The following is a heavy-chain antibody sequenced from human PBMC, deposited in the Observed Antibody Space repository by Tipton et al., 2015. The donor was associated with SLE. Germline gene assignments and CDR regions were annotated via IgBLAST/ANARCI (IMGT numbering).Heavy chain of an antibody. J-gene: IGHJ3*02. D-gene: IGHD6-19*01. V-gene: IGHV3-30*02. Sequence: GSLRLSCAASGFTFSSYGMHWVRQAPGKGLEWVAFIRYDGSNKYYADSVKGRFTISRDNSKNTLYLQMNSLRAEDTAVYYCAKDAAVAGMGDAFDIWGQGTVVTVSS. CDR3: AKDAAVAGMGDAFDI. CDR2: IRYDGSNK. CDR1: GFTFSSYG.